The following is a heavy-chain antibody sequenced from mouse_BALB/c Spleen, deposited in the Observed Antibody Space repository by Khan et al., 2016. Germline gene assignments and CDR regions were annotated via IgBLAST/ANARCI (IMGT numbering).Heavy chain of an antibody. CDR1: GFTFSSFG. CDR3: ARSYGLLAY. Sequence: EVELVESGGGLVQPGGSRKLSCAASGFTFSSFGMHWVRQAPEKGLEWVAYISSGSSTIYYADTVKGRFTISRDNPKNTMFLQMTSLRSEDTAMYYCARSYGLLAYWGQGTTLTVSS. V-gene: IGHV5-17*02. D-gene: IGHD2-10*02. CDR2: ISSGSSTI. J-gene: IGHJ2*01.